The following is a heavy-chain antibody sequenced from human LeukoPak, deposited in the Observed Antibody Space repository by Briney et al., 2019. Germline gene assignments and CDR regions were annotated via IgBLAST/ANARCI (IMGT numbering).Heavy chain of an antibody. V-gene: IGHV4-30-4*08. CDR1: GGSISSGDYD. CDR3: ARGDQTPSENWFDP. CDR2: MHYSGNT. Sequence: PSETLSLTCAVSGGSISSGDYDWSWIRQPPGKGLEWIGYMHYSGNTYYNPSLRSRVTISVDTSKNQFSLKLTSVTAADTAVYYCARGDQTPSENWFDPWGQGTLVIVSS. D-gene: IGHD2-2*01. J-gene: IGHJ5*02.